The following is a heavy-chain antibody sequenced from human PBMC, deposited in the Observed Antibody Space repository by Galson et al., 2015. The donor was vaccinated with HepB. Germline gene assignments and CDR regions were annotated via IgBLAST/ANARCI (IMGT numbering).Heavy chain of an antibody. J-gene: IGHJ4*02. CDR3: ARHGRTRVQWLDKIDY. V-gene: IGHV5-10-1*01. D-gene: IGHD6-19*01. Sequence: QSGAEVKKPGESLRISCKGSGYSFTSYWISWVRQMPGKGLEWMGRIDPSDSYTNYSPSFQGHVTISADKSISTAYLQWSSLKASDTAMYYCARHGRTRVQWLDKIDYWGQGTLVTVSS. CDR1: GYSFTSYW. CDR2: IDPSDSYT.